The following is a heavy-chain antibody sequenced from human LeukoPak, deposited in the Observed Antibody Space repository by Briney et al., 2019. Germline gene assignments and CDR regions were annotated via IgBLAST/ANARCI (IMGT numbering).Heavy chain of an antibody. CDR2: INHSGST. V-gene: IGHV4-34*01. J-gene: IGHJ4*02. Sequence: PSETLSLTCAVYGGSFSGYYWSRIRQPPGKGLEWIGEINHSGSTNYNPSLKSRVTISVDTSKNQFSLKLSSVTAADTAVYYCARVRPTYYYDSSGYYAHLRLDYFDYWGQGTLVTVSS. CDR1: GGSFSGYY. D-gene: IGHD3-22*01. CDR3: ARVRPTYYYDSSGYYAHLRLDYFDY.